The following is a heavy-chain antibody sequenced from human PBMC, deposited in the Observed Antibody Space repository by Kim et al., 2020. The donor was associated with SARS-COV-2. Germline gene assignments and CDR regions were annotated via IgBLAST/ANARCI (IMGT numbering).Heavy chain of an antibody. D-gene: IGHD6-13*01. CDR1: GGSFSGYY. CDR2: INQSGNT. V-gene: IGHV4-34*01. J-gene: IGHJ6*02. CDR3: ARGPRRAAAGTVDYYGMDV. Sequence: SETLSLTCGVYGGSFSGYYWSWIRQPPGKGLEWIGEINQSGNTNYIPSLKSRVTISVDTSKNQFSLKLTSVTAADTAVYYCARGPRRAAAGTVDYYGMDVWGQGTTVTVSS.